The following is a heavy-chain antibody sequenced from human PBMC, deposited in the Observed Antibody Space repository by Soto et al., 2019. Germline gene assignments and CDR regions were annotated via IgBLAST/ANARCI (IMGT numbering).Heavy chain of an antibody. D-gene: IGHD5-12*01. CDR3: AGAHHPYCGYDFGYY. V-gene: IGHV3-11*05. CDR1: GFTFSDYY. J-gene: IGHJ4*02. Sequence: QVQLVESGGGLVKPGGSLRLSCAASGFTFSDYYMSWIRQAPGKGLEWVSYISSSSSYTNYADSVKGRFTISRDNAKNSLALQMNSLRAQDTAVYFWAGAHHPYCGYDFGYYWGQGTLVTVSS. CDR2: ISSSSSYT.